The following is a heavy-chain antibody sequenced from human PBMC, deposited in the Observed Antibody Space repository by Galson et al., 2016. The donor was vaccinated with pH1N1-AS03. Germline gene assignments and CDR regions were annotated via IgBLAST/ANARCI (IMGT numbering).Heavy chain of an antibody. V-gene: IGHV4-59*01. CDR2: VYSPGRS. CDR3: ARMTYNDFLDS. D-gene: IGHD1-14*01. Sequence: ETLSLSCTVSGGSITSYHWSWIRQPPGKGLEWIGHVYSPGRSKYNPSLKSRVTLSLDTTTNQFSLKMTSVTPADTAIYYCARMTYNDFLDSWGQGRPVTVSS. J-gene: IGHJ4*02. CDR1: GGSITSYH.